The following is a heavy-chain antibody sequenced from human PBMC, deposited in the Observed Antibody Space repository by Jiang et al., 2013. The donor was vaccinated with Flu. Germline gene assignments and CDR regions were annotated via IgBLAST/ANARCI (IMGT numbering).Heavy chain of an antibody. J-gene: IGHJ5*02. CDR1: GGSISSYY. V-gene: IGHV4-59*08. CDR3: ARHDSSGYYKGSDWFDP. CDR2: IYYSGST. D-gene: IGHD3-22*01. Sequence: TLSLTCTVSGGSISSYYWSWIRQPPGKGLEWIGYIYYSGSTNYNPSLKSRVTISVDTSKNQFSLKLSSVTAADTAVYYCARHDSSGYYKGSDWFDPWGQGTLVTVSS.